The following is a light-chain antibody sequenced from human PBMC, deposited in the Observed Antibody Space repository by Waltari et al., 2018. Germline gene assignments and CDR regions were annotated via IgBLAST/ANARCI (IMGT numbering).Light chain of an antibody. V-gene: IGLV2-14*01. CDR1: TSHVATYNY. CDR2: EVS. Sequence: QSALTQPASVSGSPGQSITISCTGTTSHVATYNYVTWYQQHPGTVPKLMIYEVSSRPSGVSDRFSGSKSGNTASLTISGLQAEDEADYYCSSYTSRNTVVFGGGTKLTVL. J-gene: IGLJ2*01. CDR3: SSYTSRNTVV.